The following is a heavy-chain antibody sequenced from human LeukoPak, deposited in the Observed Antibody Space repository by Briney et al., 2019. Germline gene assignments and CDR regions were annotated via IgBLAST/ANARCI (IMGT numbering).Heavy chain of an antibody. V-gene: IGHV3-23*01. Sequence: GVSLRLSCAASGFTFSGYAMSWVRQAPGKGLEWVSTVIGSGGNTYYADSVRGRFTISRDNSKNTLYLQINSLGADDTAVYYCARGGLYKFDYWGQGTLVTVSS. CDR3: ARGGLYKFDY. D-gene: IGHD1-14*01. CDR1: GFTFSGYA. J-gene: IGHJ4*02. CDR2: VIGSGGNT.